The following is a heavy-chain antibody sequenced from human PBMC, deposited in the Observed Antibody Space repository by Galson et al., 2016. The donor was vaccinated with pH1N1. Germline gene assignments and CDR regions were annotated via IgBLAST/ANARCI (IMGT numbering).Heavy chain of an antibody. J-gene: IGHJ5*02. D-gene: IGHD1-26*01. CDR1: GYTFTNYY. CDR3: TRDLGRFRES. CDR2: IDPSGGGT. Sequence: SVKVSCKASGYTFTNYYFHWVRQAPGHGLEWMGVIDPSGGGTTYAQKFQARVTMTRDTSATTVYMDLSSLKSDDTAVYYCTRDLGRFRESWGQGTLVTVSS. V-gene: IGHV1-46*01.